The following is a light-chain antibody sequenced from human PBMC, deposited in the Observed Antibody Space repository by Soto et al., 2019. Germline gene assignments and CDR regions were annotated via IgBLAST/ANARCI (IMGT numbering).Light chain of an antibody. CDR1: QSISSW. CDR3: QQYNSYSGT. Sequence: DIQMTQSPSTLSASVGDRVTITWRASQSISSWLAGYQQKPGKAPKLLIYKASSLESGVPSRFSGSGSGTEFTLTISSLQPDDFATYYCQQYNSYSGTVGQGTKVDSK. CDR2: KAS. J-gene: IGKJ2*01. V-gene: IGKV1-5*03.